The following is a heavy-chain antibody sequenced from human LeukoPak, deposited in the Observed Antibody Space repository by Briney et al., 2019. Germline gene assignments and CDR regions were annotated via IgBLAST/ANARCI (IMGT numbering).Heavy chain of an antibody. CDR1: GLTFSTYG. Sequence: PGGSLRLSCAVSGLTFSTYGMHWVRQAPGKGLEWVALFSSDGSTKYYADSVKGRFTISRDNSKNTLYLQMNSLRAEDTAVYYCAKSGGSYYSTLDSWGQGTLVTVSS. CDR2: FSSDGSTK. D-gene: IGHD1-26*01. CDR3: AKSGGSYYSTLDS. V-gene: IGHV3-30*18. J-gene: IGHJ4*02.